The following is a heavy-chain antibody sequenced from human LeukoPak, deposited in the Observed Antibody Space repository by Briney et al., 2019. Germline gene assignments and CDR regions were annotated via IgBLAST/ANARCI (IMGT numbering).Heavy chain of an antibody. V-gene: IGHV1-18*01. Sequence: ASVKVSCEASGYTFTSYGISWVRQAPGQGLEWMGWISAYNGNTNYAQKLQGRVTMTTDTSTSTAYMELRSLRSDDTAVYYCARWPSITIFGVVIDYWGQGTLVTVSS. CDR3: ARWPSITIFGVVIDY. CDR2: ISAYNGNT. CDR1: GYTFTSYG. J-gene: IGHJ4*02. D-gene: IGHD3-3*01.